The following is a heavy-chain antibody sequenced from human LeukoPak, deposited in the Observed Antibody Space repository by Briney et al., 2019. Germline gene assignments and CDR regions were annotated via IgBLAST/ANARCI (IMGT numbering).Heavy chain of an antibody. J-gene: IGHJ4*02. CDR3: TTSDQVGATPFDY. CDR2: IKSKTDGGTT. V-gene: IGHV3-15*01. Sequence: IKSKTDGGTTDYAAPVKGRFTISRDDSKNTLYLQMNSLKTEDTAVYYCTTSDQVGATPFDYWGQGTLVTVSS. D-gene: IGHD1-26*01.